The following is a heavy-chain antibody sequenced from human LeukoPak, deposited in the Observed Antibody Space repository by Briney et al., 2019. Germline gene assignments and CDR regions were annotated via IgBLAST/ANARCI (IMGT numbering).Heavy chain of an antibody. CDR1: GGSISSGSYY. CDR2: IYTSGST. J-gene: IGHJ6*03. D-gene: IGHD3-22*01. V-gene: IGHV4-61*02. CDR3: ARSSGWSYHYYYYMDV. Sequence: SQTLSLTCTVSGGSISSGSYYWSWIRQPAGKGLEWIGRIYTSGSTNYNPSLKSRVTISVDTSKNQFSLKLSSVTAADTAVYYCARSSGWSYHYYYYMDVWGKGTTVTVSS.